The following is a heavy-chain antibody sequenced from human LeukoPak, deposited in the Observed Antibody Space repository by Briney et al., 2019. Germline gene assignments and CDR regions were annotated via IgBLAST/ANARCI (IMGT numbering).Heavy chain of an antibody. D-gene: IGHD6-13*01. CDR3: ARDRPGGSSLDY. Sequence: PSETLSLTCTVSGCSISRDYWSWIRQPPGKGLEWIGYIYYTGSTNYNPSLKSRVTISVDTSKNQFSLKLSSVTAADTAVYYCARDRPGGSSLDYWGQGTLVTVSS. CDR1: GCSISRDY. J-gene: IGHJ4*02. V-gene: IGHV4-59*01. CDR2: IYYTGST.